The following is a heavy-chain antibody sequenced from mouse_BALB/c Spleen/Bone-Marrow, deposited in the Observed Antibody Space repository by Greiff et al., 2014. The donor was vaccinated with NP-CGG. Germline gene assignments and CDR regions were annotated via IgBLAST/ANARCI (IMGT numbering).Heavy chain of an antibody. CDR3: ARAPSMDY. CDR1: GYTFTSYD. D-gene: IGHD1-3*01. Sequence: SGPELVKPGALVKISCKASGYTFTSYDINWVKQRPGQGLEWVGWIYPGDGSSKYNEKFEGKATLTADKSSSTAYMQLSSLTSENSAVYFCARAPSMDYWGQGTSVTVSS. V-gene: IGHV1S33*01. J-gene: IGHJ4*01. CDR2: IYPGDGSS.